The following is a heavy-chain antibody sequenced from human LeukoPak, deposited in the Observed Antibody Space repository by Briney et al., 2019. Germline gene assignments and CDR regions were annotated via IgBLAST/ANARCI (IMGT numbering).Heavy chain of an antibody. CDR3: VTYYAGGYIGY. V-gene: IGHV3-21*01. J-gene: IGHJ4*02. Sequence: GGSLRLSCAASGFTFSSYNMNWVRQAPGKGLDWVSSITRDSSYIYYADSVKGRFTISRDNAKNSLFLQMISLRAEDTAVYYCVTYYAGGYIGYWGQGTLVTVSS. CDR1: GFTFSSYN. CDR2: ITRDSSYI. D-gene: IGHD3-10*01.